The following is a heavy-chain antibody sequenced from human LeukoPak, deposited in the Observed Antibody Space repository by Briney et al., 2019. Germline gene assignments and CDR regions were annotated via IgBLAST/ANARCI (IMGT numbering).Heavy chain of an antibody. CDR3: ARGAGIAARPVDY. Sequence: ASVKVCCKASGYTFTSCGISWVRPAPGQGLGWMGWISAYNGNTNYAQKLQGRVTMTTDASTSTAYMELSSLRSEDTAVYYCARGAGIAARPVDYWGQGTLVTVSS. J-gene: IGHJ4*02. CDR2: ISAYNGNT. D-gene: IGHD6-6*01. CDR1: GYTFTSCG. V-gene: IGHV1-18*01.